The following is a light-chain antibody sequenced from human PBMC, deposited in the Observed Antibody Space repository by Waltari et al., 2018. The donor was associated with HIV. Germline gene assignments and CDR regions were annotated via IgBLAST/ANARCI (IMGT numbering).Light chain of an antibody. V-gene: IGLV1-44*01. CDR3: AAWDDSLNAWV. J-gene: IGLJ3*02. Sequence: QSVLTQPPSASGTPGQRVSISCYGSSSNIGSNIVNWYQQLPGTAPKTLIYSNNQRPSGVPDRFSGSKSGTSASPAISGLQSEDEADYYCAAWDDSLNAWVFGGGTKLTVL. CDR2: SNN. CDR1: SSNIGSNI.